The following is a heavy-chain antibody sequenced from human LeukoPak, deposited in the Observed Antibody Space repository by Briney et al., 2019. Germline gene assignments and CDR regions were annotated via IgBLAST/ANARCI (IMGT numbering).Heavy chain of an antibody. CDR1: GYTFTGYY. CDR3: ARVKFGGSSGYYYGWFDP. D-gene: IGHD3-22*01. V-gene: IGHV1-2*02. J-gene: IGHJ5*02. Sequence: ASVKVSCKASGYTFTGYYMHWVRQAPGQGLEWMGWINPNSGGTNYAQKFQGRVTMTRDTSISTAYMELSRLRSDDTAVYYCARVKFGGSSGYYYGWFDPWGQGTLVTVSS. CDR2: INPNSGGT.